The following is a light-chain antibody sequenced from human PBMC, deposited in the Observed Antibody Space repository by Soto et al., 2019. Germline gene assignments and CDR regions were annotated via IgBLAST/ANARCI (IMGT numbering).Light chain of an antibody. Sequence: DIQMTQSPSSLSASVGDRVTITCRASQSIGIYLSWYQEKPGKVPKLLIHTTSSLLSGVPSRFSGSGSGTDFTLTISSLQPEDFATYYCQQYYTTPTFGQGTRLEIK. CDR2: TTS. V-gene: IGKV1-39*01. CDR3: QQYYTTPT. CDR1: QSIGIY. J-gene: IGKJ5*01.